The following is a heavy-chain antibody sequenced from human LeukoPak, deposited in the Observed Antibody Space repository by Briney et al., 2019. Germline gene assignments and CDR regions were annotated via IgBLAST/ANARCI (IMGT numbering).Heavy chain of an antibody. D-gene: IGHD6-13*01. CDR3: ATERRTAAAIHY. J-gene: IGHJ4*02. CDR1: GYTFSDYA. CDR2: VNPNTGGT. Sequence: ASVKVSCKASGYTFSDYAIHWVRQAPGQGLEWMGWVNPNTGGTSYAQKFQGRVTMTRDTSISTAYMELRRLRSDDTAVYYCATERRTAAAIHYWGQGAPITVSS. V-gene: IGHV1-2*02.